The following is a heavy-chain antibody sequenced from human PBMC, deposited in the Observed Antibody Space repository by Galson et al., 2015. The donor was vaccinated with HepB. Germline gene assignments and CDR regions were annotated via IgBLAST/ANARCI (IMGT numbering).Heavy chain of an antibody. Sequence: SLRLSCAASGFTFSSYAMTWVRQAPGKGLEWVSVISGSGGRTYYADSVKGRFTISRDNSKNTLYLQMNSLRGEDTAMYYCAKLDLPLTLTAPLDCWGQGILVTVSS. CDR1: GFTFSSYA. V-gene: IGHV3-23*01. D-gene: IGHD2-21*02. CDR3: AKLDLPLTLTAPLDC. CDR2: ISGSGGRT. J-gene: IGHJ4*02.